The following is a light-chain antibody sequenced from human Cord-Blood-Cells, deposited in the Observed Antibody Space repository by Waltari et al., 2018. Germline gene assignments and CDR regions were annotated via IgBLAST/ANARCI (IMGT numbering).Light chain of an antibody. V-gene: IGKV1-27*01. CDR2: AAS. CDR3: QKYNSAPLT. J-gene: IGKJ4*01. Sequence: DIQMTQSPSYLSASVGDRVTITCRASQGISNYFAWYQQKPGKVPKLLIYAASTWQSGVPARFSGSGSDTDFTLTISSLQPEDVATYYCQKYNSAPLTCGGGTKVEIK. CDR1: QGISNY.